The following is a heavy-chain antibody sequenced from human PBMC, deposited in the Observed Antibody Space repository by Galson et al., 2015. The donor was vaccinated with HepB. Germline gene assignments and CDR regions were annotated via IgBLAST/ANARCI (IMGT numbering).Heavy chain of an antibody. CDR2: ISGSGGST. V-gene: IGHV3-23*01. Sequence: SLRLSCAASGFTFSSYAMSWVRQAPGKGLEWVSAISGSGGSTYYADSVKGRFTISRDNSKNTLYLQMNSLRAEDTAVYYCAKDSLRYYDFWSGPLDYWGQGTLVTVSS. CDR3: AKDSLRYYDFWSGPLDY. CDR1: GFTFSSYA. D-gene: IGHD3-3*01. J-gene: IGHJ4*02.